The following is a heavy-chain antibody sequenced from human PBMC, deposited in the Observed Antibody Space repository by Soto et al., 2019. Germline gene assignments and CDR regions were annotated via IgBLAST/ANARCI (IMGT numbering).Heavy chain of an antibody. CDR3: ARELYFDL. V-gene: IGHV3-30-3*01. J-gene: IGHJ2*01. CDR2: ISYDGSNK. CDR1: GFTFSSYA. Sequence: QVQLVESGGGVVQPGRSLRLSCAASGFTFSSYAMHWVRQAPGKGLEWVAVISYDGSNKYYADSVKGRFTISRDNSKNTLYLQMHSLRAEDTAVYYCARELYFDLWGRGTLVTVSS.